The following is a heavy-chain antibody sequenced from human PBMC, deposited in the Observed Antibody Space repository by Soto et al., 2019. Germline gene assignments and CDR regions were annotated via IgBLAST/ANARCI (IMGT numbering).Heavy chain of an antibody. CDR2: ISSSSSYI. CDR3: ARDRVDYYGSGSYDY. J-gene: IGHJ4*02. V-gene: IGHV3-21*01. CDR1: GFTFSSYS. D-gene: IGHD3-10*01. Sequence: EVQLVESGGGLVKPGGSLRLSCAASGFTFSSYSMNWVRQAPGKGLEWVSSISSSSSYIYYADSVKGRFTISRDNAKNSLYLQMNSLRAEDTAVYYSARDRVDYYGSGSYDYWGQGTLVTVSS.